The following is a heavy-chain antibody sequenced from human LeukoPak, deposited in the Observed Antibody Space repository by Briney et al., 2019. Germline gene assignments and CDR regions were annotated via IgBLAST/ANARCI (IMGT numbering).Heavy chain of an antibody. CDR3: ARVPASHYYGSGNYYNYWFDP. J-gene: IGHJ5*02. D-gene: IGHD3-10*01. CDR1: GGSISSGDYY. Sequence: PSQTLSLTCTVSGGSISSGDYYWSWIRQPPGKGLEWIGYIYYNGSTYYNPSLNGRVTISVDTSKNQFSLKLSSVTAADTAVYYCARVPASHYYGSGNYYNYWFDPWGQGTLVTVSS. CDR2: IYYNGST. V-gene: IGHV4-30-4*01.